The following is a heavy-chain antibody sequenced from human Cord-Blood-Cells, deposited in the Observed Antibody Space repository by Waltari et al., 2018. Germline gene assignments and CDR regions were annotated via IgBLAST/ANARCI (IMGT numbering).Heavy chain of an antibody. D-gene: IGHD2-15*01. J-gene: IGHJ2*01. CDR2: IYYSGST. CDR3: ARVERGYCSGGSCYYWYFDL. V-gene: IGHV4-59*01. CDR1: GGSISSYY. Sequence: QVQLQESGPGLVKPSETLSLTCTVSGGSISSYYWRWLRQPPGKGLEWIGYIYYSGSTNYNPSLKSRVTISVDTSKNQFSLKLSSVTAADTAVYYCARVERGYCSGGSCYYWYFDLWGRGTLVTVSS.